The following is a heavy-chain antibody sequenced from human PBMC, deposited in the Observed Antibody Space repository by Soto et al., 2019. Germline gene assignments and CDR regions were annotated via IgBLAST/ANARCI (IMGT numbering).Heavy chain of an antibody. J-gene: IGHJ6*02. Sequence: EVPFLESGGGLVQPGGSLRLSCEASGFTFGSHAMTWARQSPGKGLEWVSTITSDGTGTDYADSVKGRFTISRDNFKNTLYLQMNILGVEDTAVYYCAKEYGMDVWGHGT. CDR3: AKEYGMDV. CDR1: GFTFGSHA. CDR2: ITSDGTGT. V-gene: IGHV3-23*01.